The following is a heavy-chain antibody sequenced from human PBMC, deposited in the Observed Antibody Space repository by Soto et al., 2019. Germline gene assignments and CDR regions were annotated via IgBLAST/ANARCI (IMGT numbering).Heavy chain of an antibody. V-gene: IGHV4-59*01. CDR3: AVTRGGAHPHDI. CDR1: GGSINTYY. Sequence: SETLSLTCAVSGGSINTYYWSWVRQPPGKGLEWIGNIHHSGSTNYNPSLNSRVTISIDTSKNKLSLWLNSVTAADTAEYFCAVTRGGAHPHDIWGQGTMVTVSS. CDR2: IHHSGST. D-gene: IGHD2-21*02. J-gene: IGHJ3*02.